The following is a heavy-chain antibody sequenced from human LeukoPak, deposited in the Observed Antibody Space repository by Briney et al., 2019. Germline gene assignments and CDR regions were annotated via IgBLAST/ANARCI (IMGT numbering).Heavy chain of an antibody. CDR3: AKTALWFGELLPDY. CDR2: IGTAGDT. CDR1: GFTFSSYD. V-gene: IGHV3-13*01. Sequence: GGSLRLSCAASGFTFSSYDMHWVRQATGKGLEWVSAIGTAGDTYYPGSVKGRFTISRDNSKNTLYLQMNSLRAEDTAVYYCAKTALWFGELLPDYWGQGTLVTVSS. D-gene: IGHD3-10*01. J-gene: IGHJ4*02.